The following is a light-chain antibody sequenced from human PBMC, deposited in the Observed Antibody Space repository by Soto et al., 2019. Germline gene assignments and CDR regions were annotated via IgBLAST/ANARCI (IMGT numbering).Light chain of an antibody. CDR1: QSVSSSY. J-gene: IGKJ1*01. CDR2: GAS. CDR3: QHFVKSLTWT. V-gene: IGKV3D-20*01. Sequence: ELVLTQSPATLSLSPGERATLSCGASQSVSSSYLAWYQQKPGLAPRLLIYGASNRATGIPDRFSGGGSGTDFTLTISRLEPEDFAVYYGQHFVKSLTWTFGQGTKVDIK.